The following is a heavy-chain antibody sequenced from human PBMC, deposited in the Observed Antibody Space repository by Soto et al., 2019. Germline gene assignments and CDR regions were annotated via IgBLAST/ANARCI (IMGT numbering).Heavy chain of an antibody. Sequence: VGSLRLSCSASGFTFSSYPMHWVRQAPGKGLEYVSGIRSNGNNTHYGDAVKGRFTISRDNSKNTLYLQMSSLRSEDTAMYYCVKEAYCSSVSCPMGAFDIWGQGTMVTVSS. J-gene: IGHJ3*02. CDR1: GFTFSSYP. V-gene: IGHV3-64D*08. CDR3: VKEAYCSSVSCPMGAFDI. D-gene: IGHD2-2*01. CDR2: IRSNGNNT.